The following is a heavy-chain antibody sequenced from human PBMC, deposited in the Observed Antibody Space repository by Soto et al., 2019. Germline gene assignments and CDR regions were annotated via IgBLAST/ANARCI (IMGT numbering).Heavy chain of an antibody. D-gene: IGHD3-10*02. Sequence: SETLSLTCGVYGGSFSGYYCTWSRQPPGKGLEWIGEITHSGSTNYNPSLKSRVTISVDTSKNQFSLNLNSVTAADTAVYYCARSSVRGWSYWGQGTLVTVSS. CDR1: GGSFSGYY. CDR3: ARSSVRGWSY. CDR2: ITHSGST. J-gene: IGHJ4*02. V-gene: IGHV4-34*01.